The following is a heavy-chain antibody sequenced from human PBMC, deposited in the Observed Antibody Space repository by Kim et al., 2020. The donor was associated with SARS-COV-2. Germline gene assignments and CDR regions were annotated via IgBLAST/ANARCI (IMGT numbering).Heavy chain of an antibody. CDR1: GYTFSDYG. CDR2: MSVGLP. Sequence: ASVKVSCKASGYTFSDYGFSWVRQAPGQGLEWMGWMSVGLPYSALNFQGRLTMATETFTTTAYMELANLTSDDTPTYYCPRYCASSIATVRREDYLGQGT. D-gene: IGHD2-21*01. J-gene: IGHJ4*02. CDR3: PRYCASSIATVRREDY. V-gene: IGHV1-18*04.